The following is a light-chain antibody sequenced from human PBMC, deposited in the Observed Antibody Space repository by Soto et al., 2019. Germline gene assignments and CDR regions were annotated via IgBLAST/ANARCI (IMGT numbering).Light chain of an antibody. V-gene: IGKV3-11*01. CDR3: HERINWPST. Sequence: EIVLTQSPATLSLSPGERAALSCRASQSVSSSLAWYQQKPGQAPRLLIYDASKRATGIPARFSGSGSGTEFTLTRSCLEPEDFAFYFCHERINWPSTVGVGTKVEI. J-gene: IGKJ4*01. CDR2: DAS. CDR1: QSVSSS.